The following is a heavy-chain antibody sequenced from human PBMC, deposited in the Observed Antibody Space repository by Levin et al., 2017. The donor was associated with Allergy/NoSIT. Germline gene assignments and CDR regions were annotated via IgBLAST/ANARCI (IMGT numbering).Heavy chain of an antibody. J-gene: IGHJ4*02. D-gene: IGHD2/OR15-2a*01. CDR3: ARGQQNIYGVDY. V-gene: IGHV3-53*01. Sequence: AGGSLRLSCAASGFTVSSNYMSWVRQAPGKGLEWVSVIYSGGSTYYADSVKGRFTISRDNSKNTLYLQMNSLRAEDTAVYYCARGQQNIYGVDYWGQGTLVTVSS. CDR1: GFTVSSNY. CDR2: IYSGGST.